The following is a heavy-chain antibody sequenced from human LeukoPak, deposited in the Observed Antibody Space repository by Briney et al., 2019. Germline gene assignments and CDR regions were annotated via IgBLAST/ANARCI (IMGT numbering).Heavy chain of an antibody. D-gene: IGHD3-16*01. Sequence: GGSLRLSCAASGFIFSDYYMSWIRQAPGKGLEWLSFISSGGSTIYYADSVKGRFTISRDNAKNSLYLQMNSLRAEDTAVYYCARDLLGGGLFDYWGQGTLVTVSS. CDR2: ISSGGSTI. CDR1: GFIFSDYY. J-gene: IGHJ4*02. V-gene: IGHV3-11*04. CDR3: ARDLLGGGLFDY.